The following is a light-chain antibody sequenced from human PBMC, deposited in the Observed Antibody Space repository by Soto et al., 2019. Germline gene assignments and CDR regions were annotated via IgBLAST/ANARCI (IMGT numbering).Light chain of an antibody. V-gene: IGKV3D-20*01. CDR2: DAY. J-gene: IGKJ5*01. CDR3: QHYGRSPIT. Sequence: LLPASNPTMSLSPGESAPLHGRASQSAISNLAWYQQKPGQTHRLLIYDAYTRATDIPARFSGSGSATDFTLTISSLEPEDFALYYCQHYGRSPITCGQGTRLEIK. CDR1: QSAISN.